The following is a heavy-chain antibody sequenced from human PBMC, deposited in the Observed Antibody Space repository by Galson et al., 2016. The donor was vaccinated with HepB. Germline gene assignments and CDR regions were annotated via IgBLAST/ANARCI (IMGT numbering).Heavy chain of an antibody. J-gene: IGHJ4*02. CDR2: IYWNNDK. V-gene: IGHV2-5*01. D-gene: IGHD2-2*02. Sequence: PALVKPTQTLTLTCTFSGFSLSTSAVGVGWIRQPPGKALEWLALIYWNNDKRYSPSLKSRPAITKDTSKKQVFLIMTNMDPVDTPTYHCVHAYHKYCSRTTCYTIFDYWGQGTLVTVSS. CDR1: GFSLSTSAVG. CDR3: VHAYHKYCSRTTCYTIFDY.